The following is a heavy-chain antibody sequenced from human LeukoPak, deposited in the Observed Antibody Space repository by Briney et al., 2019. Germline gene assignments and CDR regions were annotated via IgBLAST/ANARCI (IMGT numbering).Heavy chain of an antibody. Sequence: GGSLRLSCAASGFTFSGSAMHWVRQASGKGLEWVGRIRSKANSYATAYAASVKGRFTISRDDSKNTAYLQMNSQKTEDTAVYYCTSTHADSSGWYSHGAFDIWGQGTMVTVSS. CDR2: IRSKANSYAT. CDR1: GFTFSGSA. J-gene: IGHJ3*02. CDR3: TSTHADSSGWYSHGAFDI. V-gene: IGHV3-73*01. D-gene: IGHD6-19*01.